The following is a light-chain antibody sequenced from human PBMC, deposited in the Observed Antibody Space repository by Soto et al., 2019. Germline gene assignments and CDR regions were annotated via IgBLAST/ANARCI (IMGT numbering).Light chain of an antibody. J-gene: IGKJ4*02. CDR3: QQYNNWPLT. Sequence: ETVMTQSPATLSASPGESATLSCRASQSVNSDLAWYQQIPGPAPRLLIYSASTGATGGPARFSGSGSGTEFTLTISSLQSEDFAIYYCQQYNNWPLTFGGGTKVEI. CDR1: QSVNSD. V-gene: IGKV3-15*01. CDR2: SAS.